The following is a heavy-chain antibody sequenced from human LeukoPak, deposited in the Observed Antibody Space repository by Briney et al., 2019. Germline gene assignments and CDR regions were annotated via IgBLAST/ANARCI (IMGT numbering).Heavy chain of an antibody. J-gene: IGHJ6*02. CDR2: INQDGSEK. CDR3: ARSTVTTWRYYYGMDV. V-gene: IGHV3-7*02. Sequence: GGSLRLSCAASGFTFNIYWMSWVRQAPGKGLEWVANINQDGSEKYYVDSVKGRFTISRDNAKNSLYLQMNSLRAEDTAVYYCARSTVTTWRYYYGMDVWGQGTTVTVSS. CDR1: GFTFNIYW. D-gene: IGHD4-11*01.